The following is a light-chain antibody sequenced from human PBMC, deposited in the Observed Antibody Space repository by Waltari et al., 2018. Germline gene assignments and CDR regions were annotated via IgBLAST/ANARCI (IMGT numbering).Light chain of an antibody. CDR2: DAS. V-gene: IGKV3-20*01. Sequence: EIVLTQSPGTLSLSPGERATLSCRASQSVSKYLAWYQQKVGQPPRLLIYDASTRATGIPDRFIGSGFGTDCSLTISRLEPEDFAVYYCQKYGTLPATFGQGTKVEI. CDR3: QKYGTLPAT. J-gene: IGKJ1*01. CDR1: QSVSKY.